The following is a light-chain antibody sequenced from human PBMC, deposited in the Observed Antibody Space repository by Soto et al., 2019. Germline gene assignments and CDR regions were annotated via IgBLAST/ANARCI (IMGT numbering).Light chain of an antibody. CDR3: QQSYNIVT. V-gene: IGKV1-39*01. CDR1: QSIGIF. J-gene: IGKJ4*01. Sequence: DIQITQSPSSLSASVGDKVTITCRASQSIGIFLNWYQQKPGKAPQLLIYAASSLQSGVPSRFSATGSGTDFTLTISSLQPEDFATYYCQQSYNIVTFGGGTKVEI. CDR2: AAS.